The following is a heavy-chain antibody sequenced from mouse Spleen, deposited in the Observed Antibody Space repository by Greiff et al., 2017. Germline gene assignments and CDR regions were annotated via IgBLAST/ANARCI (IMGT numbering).Heavy chain of an antibody. V-gene: IGHV1-42*01. Sequence: VQLQQPGPELVKPGASVKISCKASGYSFTGYYMNWVKQSPEKSLEWIGEINPSTGGTTYNQKFKDKATLTVDKSSSTAYMQLKSLTSEDSAVYYWASSSYDGSGYGYWGQGATLTVSS. D-gene: IGHD1-1*01. CDR2: INPSTGGT. J-gene: IGHJ2*01. CDR3: ASSSYDGSGYGY. CDR1: GYSFTGYY.